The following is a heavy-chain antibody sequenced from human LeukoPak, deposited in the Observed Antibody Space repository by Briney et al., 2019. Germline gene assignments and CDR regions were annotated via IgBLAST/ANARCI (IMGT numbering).Heavy chain of an antibody. V-gene: IGHV3-9*01. Sequence: GGSLRLSCAASGFIFGDYAMHWVRQAPGKGLEWVSGIDWNSNGIGYGDSVKGRFTISRDNAKNSLYLQMNSLRPEDTALYYCARDGRDNSGWSPGAYWGQGTLVTVSS. CDR2: IDWNSNGI. D-gene: IGHD6-19*01. J-gene: IGHJ4*02. CDR3: ARDGRDNSGWSPGAY. CDR1: GFIFGDYA.